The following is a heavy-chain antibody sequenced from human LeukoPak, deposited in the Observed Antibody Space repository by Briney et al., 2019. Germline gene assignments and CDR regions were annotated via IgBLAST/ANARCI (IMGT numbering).Heavy chain of an antibody. Sequence: GGSLRLSCAASGFTFSSYWMSWVRQAPGKGLEWVAYINQDGSEKYYVDSVKGRFTISRDNAKNTLYLQMNSLRAEDTAVYYCARDFTYTYSGSYSPDYYYYGMDVWGQGTTVTVSS. V-gene: IGHV3-7*01. CDR2: INQDGSEK. CDR1: GFTFSSYW. J-gene: IGHJ6*02. D-gene: IGHD1-26*01. CDR3: ARDFTYTYSGSYSPDYYYYGMDV.